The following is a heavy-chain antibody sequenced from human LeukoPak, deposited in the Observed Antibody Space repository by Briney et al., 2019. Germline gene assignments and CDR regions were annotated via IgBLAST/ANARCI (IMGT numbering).Heavy chain of an antibody. CDR1: GGSISSYY. Sequence: PSETLSLTCTVSGGSISSYYWSWIRQPPGKGLEWIGYIYYSGSTNYNLSLKSRVTISVDTSKNQFSLTLSSVTAADTAVYYCARDYYDSSGYYNGGQWGQGTLVIVSS. V-gene: IGHV4-59*01. J-gene: IGHJ4*02. CDR3: ARDYYDSSGYYNGGQ. CDR2: IYYSGST. D-gene: IGHD3-22*01.